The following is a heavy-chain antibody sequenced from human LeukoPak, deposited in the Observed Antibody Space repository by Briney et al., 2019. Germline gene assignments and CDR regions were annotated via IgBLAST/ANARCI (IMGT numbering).Heavy chain of an antibody. CDR3: ARRGTDRRLDY. V-gene: IGHV5-51*01. J-gene: IGHJ4*02. D-gene: IGHD6-25*01. CDR1: GYSFTAFW. Sequence: GESLKISCKGSGYSFTAFWIAWVRQMPGKGLEWMGIIYPSDSDTRYSPSFEGQVTISADKSISTAYLQWSSLKASGTAMYYCARRGTDRRLDYWGQGTLVTVSS. CDR2: IYPSDSDT.